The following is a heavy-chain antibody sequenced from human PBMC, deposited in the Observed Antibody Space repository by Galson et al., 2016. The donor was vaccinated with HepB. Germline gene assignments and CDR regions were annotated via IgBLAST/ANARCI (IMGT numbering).Heavy chain of an antibody. CDR1: GYRFANYW. J-gene: IGHJ3*01. CDR3: ARHEYRGSDCCSGYCC. CDR2: VYPGNSEI. Sequence: QSGAEVKKPGESLKISCRGSGYRFANYWIGWVRQMPGKGLESMGIVYPGNSEIRYSPSFQGQVTISADKSITTVYLQWNSLKASDSAIDYCARHEYRGSDCCSGYCCWGQGTVVTVSS. V-gene: IGHV5-51*01. D-gene: IGHD2-21*02.